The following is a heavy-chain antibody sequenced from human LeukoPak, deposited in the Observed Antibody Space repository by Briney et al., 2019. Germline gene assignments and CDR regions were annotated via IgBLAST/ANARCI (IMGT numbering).Heavy chain of an antibody. CDR2: ISSSSSYI. V-gene: IGHV3-21*01. J-gene: IGHJ6*03. D-gene: IGHD6-13*01. CDR3: ARGDSSLYYMDV. CDR1: GFTFSSYS. Sequence: GGSLRLSCAASGFTFSSYSMNWVRQAPGKGLEWVSSISSSSSYIYYADSVKGRFTISRDNAKNSLYLQVNSPRAEDTAVYYCARGDSSLYYMDVWGKGTTVTISS.